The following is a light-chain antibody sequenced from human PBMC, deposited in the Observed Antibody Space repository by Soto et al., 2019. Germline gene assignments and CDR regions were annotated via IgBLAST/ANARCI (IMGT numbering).Light chain of an antibody. CDR3: CSYADGSIYF. J-gene: IGLJ1*01. CDR1: SSDVGGYNY. Sequence: QSALTQPASVSGSPGQSITISCTGTSSDVGGYNYVSWYQQHPGKAPKLMIYEVSNRPSGVSNRFSGSKSGNTASLTISGLQAEDEADYYCCSYADGSIYFFGTGTKGTVL. V-gene: IGLV2-14*01. CDR2: EVS.